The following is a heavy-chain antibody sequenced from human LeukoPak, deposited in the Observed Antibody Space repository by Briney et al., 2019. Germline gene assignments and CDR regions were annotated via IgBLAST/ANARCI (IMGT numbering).Heavy chain of an antibody. CDR2: ISGDGRTT. CDR1: GFTFSDFD. Sequence: GGSLRLSCAASGFTFSDFDMNWVRQAPGKGLEWVSGISGDGRTTYYADSVKGRFTISRDNSKNTLYLQMNSLRAEDTAVYYCAKGSGYFDWLFYFDYWGQGTLVTVSS. CDR3: AKGSGYFDWLFYFDY. D-gene: IGHD3-9*01. V-gene: IGHV3-23*01. J-gene: IGHJ4*02.